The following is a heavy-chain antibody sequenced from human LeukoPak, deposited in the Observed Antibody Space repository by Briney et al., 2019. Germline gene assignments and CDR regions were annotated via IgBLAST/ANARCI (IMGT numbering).Heavy chain of an antibody. J-gene: IGHJ6*03. CDR2: IYYSGST. Sequence: PSETLSLTCTVSGGSISSYYWSWIRQPPGKGLEWIGYIYYSGSTNYNPSLKSRVTISVDTSKNQFPLKLSSVTAADTAVYYCARTGNYYYYMDVWGKGTTVTVSS. CDR1: GGSISSYY. D-gene: IGHD1-1*01. V-gene: IGHV4-59*01. CDR3: ARTGNYYYYMDV.